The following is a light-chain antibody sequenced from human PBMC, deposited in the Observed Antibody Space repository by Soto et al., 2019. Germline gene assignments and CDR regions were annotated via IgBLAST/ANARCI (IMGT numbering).Light chain of an antibody. V-gene: IGLV2-8*01. CDR3: SSYAGSNNLV. CDR1: RSDIGSYNY. Sequence: QSALTQPASVSGSPGQSITISCSGTRSDIGSYNYVAWYQQFPGKAPKLMIYEGSKRPSGVPDRFSGSKSGNTASLTVSGLQAEDEADYYCSSYAGSNNLVFGGGTKLTVL. J-gene: IGLJ2*01. CDR2: EGS.